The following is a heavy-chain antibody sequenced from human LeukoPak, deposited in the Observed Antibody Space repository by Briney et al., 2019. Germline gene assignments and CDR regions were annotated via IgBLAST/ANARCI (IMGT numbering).Heavy chain of an antibody. Sequence: SVKVSCKASGGTFSSYAISWVRQAPGQGLEWMGGLIPIFGTANYAQKFQGRVTMTRNTSISTAYMELSSLRSEDTAVYYCARGRVARYYGSGSYISRFDPWGQGTLVTVSS. D-gene: IGHD3-10*01. CDR3: ARGRVARYYGSGSYISRFDP. CDR2: LIPIFGTA. V-gene: IGHV1-69*05. CDR1: GGTFSSYA. J-gene: IGHJ5*02.